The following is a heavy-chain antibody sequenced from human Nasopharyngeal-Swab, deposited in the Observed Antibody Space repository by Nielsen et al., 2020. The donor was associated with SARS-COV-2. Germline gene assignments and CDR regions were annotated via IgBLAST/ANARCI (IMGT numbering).Heavy chain of an antibody. CDR2: IYPSDSYT. CDR3: ARGAGACSSTSCNNWFDP. D-gene: IGHD2-2*01. J-gene: IGHJ5*02. CDR1: GYSFTCYW. Sequence: GESLNISCKGSGYSFTCYWISWVRQMPGKGLEWMGRIYPSDSYTNYSPSFQGHVTTTADKSTRTAYLQWSSLKASDTAMYYCARGAGACSSTSCNNWFDPWGQGTLVTVSS. V-gene: IGHV5-10-1*01.